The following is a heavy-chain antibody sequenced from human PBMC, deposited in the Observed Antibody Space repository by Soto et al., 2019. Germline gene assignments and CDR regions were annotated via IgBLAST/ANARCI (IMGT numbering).Heavy chain of an antibody. V-gene: IGHV3-49*03. CDR1: GFTFGDYA. Sequence: GGSLRLSCTASGFTFGDYAMSWFRQAPGKGLEWVGFIRSKAYGGTTEYAASVKGRFTISRDDSKSIAYLQMNSLKTEDIAVYYCTRALGYCSSTSCYRVVFDYWGQGT. J-gene: IGHJ4*02. D-gene: IGHD2-2*02. CDR3: TRALGYCSSTSCYRVVFDY. CDR2: IRSKAYGGTT.